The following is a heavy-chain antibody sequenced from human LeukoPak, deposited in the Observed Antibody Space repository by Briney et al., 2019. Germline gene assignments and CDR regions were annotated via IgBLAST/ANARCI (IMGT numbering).Heavy chain of an antibody. V-gene: IGHV3-23*01. CDR1: GFTFSSYA. D-gene: IGHD3-22*01. CDR3: AKDTRITMIVVVPYYFDY. Sequence: GGSLRLSCGASGFTFSSYAMSWVRQAPGKGLEWVSAISGSGGSTYYADSVKGRFTISRDNSKNTLYLQMNSLRAEDTAVYYCAKDTRITMIVVVPYYFDYWGQGTLVTVSS. J-gene: IGHJ4*02. CDR2: ISGSGGST.